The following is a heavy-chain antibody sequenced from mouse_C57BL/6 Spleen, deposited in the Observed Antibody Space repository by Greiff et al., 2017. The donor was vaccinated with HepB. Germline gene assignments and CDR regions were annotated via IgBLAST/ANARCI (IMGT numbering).Heavy chain of an antibody. CDR3: AKLGPPDFDV. V-gene: IGHV5-6*01. Sequence: EVMLVESGGDLVKPGGSLKLSCAASGFTFSSYGMSWVRQTPDKRLEWVATISSGGSYTYYPDSVKGRFTISRDNAKNTLYLQMSSLKSEDTAMYYGAKLGPPDFDVWGTGTTVTVSS. J-gene: IGHJ1*03. CDR1: GFTFSSYG. CDR2: ISSGGSYT.